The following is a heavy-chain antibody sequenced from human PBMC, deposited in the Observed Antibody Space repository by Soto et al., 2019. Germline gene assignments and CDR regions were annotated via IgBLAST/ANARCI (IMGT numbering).Heavy chain of an antibody. V-gene: IGHV5-51*01. CDR1: GYSFTSYW. Sequence: GESLKISCKGSGYSFTSYWIGWVRQMPGKGLEWMGIIYPGDSDTRYSPSFQGQVTISADKSISTAYLQWSSLKASDTAMYYCARQLLWFGEFYYGMDVWGQGTTVTVSS. CDR3: ARQLLWFGEFYYGMDV. CDR2: IYPGDSDT. J-gene: IGHJ6*02. D-gene: IGHD3-10*01.